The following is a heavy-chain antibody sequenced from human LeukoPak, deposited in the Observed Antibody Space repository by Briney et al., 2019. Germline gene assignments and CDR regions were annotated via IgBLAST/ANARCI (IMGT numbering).Heavy chain of an antibody. J-gene: IGHJ6*02. CDR1: GGTFSSYA. D-gene: IGHD1-7*01. CDR3: ASTLNYYYYYYGMDV. CDR2: IIPIFGTA. Sequence: SVKVSCKASGGTFSSYAISWVRQAPGQGLEWMGGIIPIFGTANYAQKFQGRVTITADESTSTAYMELSSLGPEDTAVYYCASTLNYYYYYYGMDVWGQGTTVTVSS. V-gene: IGHV1-69*13.